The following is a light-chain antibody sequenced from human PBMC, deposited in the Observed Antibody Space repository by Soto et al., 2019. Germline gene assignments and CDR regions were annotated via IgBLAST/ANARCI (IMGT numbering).Light chain of an antibody. V-gene: IGKV1-5*01. J-gene: IGKJ1*01. CDR3: QQYKIYPTT. CDR2: EAS. Sequence: DIQMTQSLSTLSASVGDTITITCRASQSVSYWLAWYQQKPGRAPKLLIYEASSLLSGVPSRFGGSGSGTEFTLTIDSLQPDDFATYYCQQYKIYPTTFGQGTKVDIK. CDR1: QSVSYW.